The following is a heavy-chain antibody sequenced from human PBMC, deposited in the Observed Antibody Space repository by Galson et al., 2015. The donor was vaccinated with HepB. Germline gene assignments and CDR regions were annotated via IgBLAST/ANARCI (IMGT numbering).Heavy chain of an antibody. CDR2: VSASGGGA. D-gene: IGHD3-3*01. CDR3: AKPPWTVFGVVSRKSYYFDH. Sequence: SLRLSCAASGFTFSSYAMHWVCQAPGKGLEWVSSVSASGGGAHYADSVKGRFTVSRDNSKNTLYLQMNSLRAEDTAVYYCAKPPWTVFGVVSRKSYYFDHWGRGTLVTVSS. J-gene: IGHJ4*02. V-gene: IGHV3-23*01. CDR1: GFTFSSYA.